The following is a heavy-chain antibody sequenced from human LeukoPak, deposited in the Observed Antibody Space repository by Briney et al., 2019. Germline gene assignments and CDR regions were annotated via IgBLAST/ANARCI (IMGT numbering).Heavy chain of an antibody. CDR3: ARSLYYYDSSGYYERYYFDY. CDR2: IIQIFGTA. Sequence: ASVKVSCKASGGTFSSYAISWVRQAPGQGLEWMGGIIQIFGTANYAQKFQGRVTITTDESTSTAYMELSSLRSEDTAVYYCARSLYYYDSSGYYERYYFDYWGQGTLVTVSS. V-gene: IGHV1-69*05. J-gene: IGHJ4*02. D-gene: IGHD3-22*01. CDR1: GGTFSSYA.